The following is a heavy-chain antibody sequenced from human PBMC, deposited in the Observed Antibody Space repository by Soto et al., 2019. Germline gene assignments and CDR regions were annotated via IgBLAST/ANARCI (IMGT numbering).Heavy chain of an antibody. CDR2: IWYDGSNK. CDR1: GFTFSSYG. Sequence: GGSVRLSCAASGFTFSSYGMHWVRQAPGKGLEWVAVIWYDGSNKYYADSVKGRFTISRDNSKNTLYLQMNSLRAEDTAVYYCAREVVRPAAMSLDYYYGMDVWGQGTTVTVSS. CDR3: AREVVRPAAMSLDYYYGMDV. V-gene: IGHV3-33*01. J-gene: IGHJ6*02. D-gene: IGHD2-2*01.